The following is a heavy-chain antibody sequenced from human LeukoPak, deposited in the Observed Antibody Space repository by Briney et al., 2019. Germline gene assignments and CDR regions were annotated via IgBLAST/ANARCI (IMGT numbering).Heavy chain of an antibody. J-gene: IGHJ3*02. CDR2: ISYDGSNK. CDR3: AREGHPGAFDI. V-gene: IGHV3-30*03. Sequence: PGRSLRLSCAASGFTFSSYGMHWVRQAPGKGLEWVAVISYDGSNKYYADSVKGRFTISRDNSKNTLYLQMNSLRAEDTAVYNCAREGHPGAFDIWGQGTMVTVSS. CDR1: GFTFSSYG.